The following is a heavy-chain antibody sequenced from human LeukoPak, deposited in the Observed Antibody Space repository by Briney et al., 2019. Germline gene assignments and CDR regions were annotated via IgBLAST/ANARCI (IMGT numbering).Heavy chain of an antibody. CDR1: GFTFSSYA. Sequence: QSGGSLRLSCAASGFTFSSYAMHWVRQAPGKGLEWVAVISYDGSNKYYADSVKGRFTISRDNSKNTLYLQMNSLRAEDTAVYYCARVGDSSSLYSYYFDYWGQGTLVTVSS. CDR2: ISYDGSNK. V-gene: IGHV3-30-3*01. J-gene: IGHJ4*02. CDR3: ARVGDSSSLYSYYFDY. D-gene: IGHD6-6*01.